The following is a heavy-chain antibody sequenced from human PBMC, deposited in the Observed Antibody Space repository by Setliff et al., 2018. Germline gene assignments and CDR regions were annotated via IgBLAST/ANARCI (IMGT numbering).Heavy chain of an antibody. V-gene: IGHV4-61*10. CDR2: ISYSGIT. CDR3: ARLPNYVWGSPVDY. J-gene: IGHJ4*02. CDR1: GGSVSSGNYY. Sequence: SETLSLTCAVSGGSVSSGNYYWTWIRQPAGKGLEWIGFISYSGITTYNVSLKSRVSISVDTSKNQLSLTLSSVTAADTAVYYCARLPNYVWGSPVDYWGQGTLVTVSS. D-gene: IGHD3-16*01.